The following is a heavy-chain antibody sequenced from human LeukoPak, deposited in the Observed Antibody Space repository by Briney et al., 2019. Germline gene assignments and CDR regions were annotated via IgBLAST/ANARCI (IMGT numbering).Heavy chain of an antibody. CDR1: GGTFSSYA. Sequence: EASVKVSCKASGGTFSSYAISWVRQAPGQGLEWMGRIIPILGIANYAQKFQGRVTITADKSTSTAYMELSSLRSEDTAVCYCAEGKTYYYGSGAPLYGMDVWGQGTTVTVSS. CDR3: AEGKTYYYGSGAPLYGMDV. CDR2: IIPILGIA. D-gene: IGHD3-10*01. J-gene: IGHJ6*02. V-gene: IGHV1-69*04.